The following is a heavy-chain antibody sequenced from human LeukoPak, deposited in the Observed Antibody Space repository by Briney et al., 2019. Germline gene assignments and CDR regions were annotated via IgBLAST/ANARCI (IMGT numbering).Heavy chain of an antibody. D-gene: IGHD3-10*01. CDR3: ARATGSEWFGEFDY. CDR1: GGSISCNTYY. Sequence: PSETLSLTCTVSGGSISCNTYYYARIRQPPGKGLEWIASIYHSGSTYYNPSLKSRVTISVDRSKNQFSLKLSSVTAADTAVYYCARATGSEWFGEFDYWGQGTLVTVSS. V-gene: IGHV4-39*07. CDR2: IYHSGST. J-gene: IGHJ4*02.